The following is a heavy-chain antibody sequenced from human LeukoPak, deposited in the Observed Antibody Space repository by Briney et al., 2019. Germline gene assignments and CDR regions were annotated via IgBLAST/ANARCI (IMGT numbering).Heavy chain of an antibody. CDR2: ISGSGGST. CDR1: GFTFSSYA. D-gene: IGHD3-3*01. CDR3: AKDGTYDFWSGYLFDY. V-gene: IGHV3-23*01. Sequence: GGSLRVSCAASGFTFSSYAMSWVRQAPGKGLEWVSAISGSGGSTYYADSVKGRFTISRDNSKNTLYLQMNSLRAEDTAVYYCAKDGTYDFWSGYLFDYWGQGTLVTVSS. J-gene: IGHJ4*02.